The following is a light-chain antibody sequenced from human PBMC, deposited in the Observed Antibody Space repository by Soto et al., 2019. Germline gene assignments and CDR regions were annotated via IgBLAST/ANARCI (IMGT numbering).Light chain of an antibody. CDR1: SSDVGNYEL. CDR3: CSFAGGSTYVV. Sequence: QSALTQPPSASGSPGQSVTISCTGTSSDVGNYELVSWYQQLPGKAPKLIIYEVTKRPSGVPNRFSGSKSGNTASLTISGLLAEDEADYHCCSFAGGSTYVVFGGGTKLTVL. CDR2: EVT. J-gene: IGLJ2*01. V-gene: IGLV2-23*02.